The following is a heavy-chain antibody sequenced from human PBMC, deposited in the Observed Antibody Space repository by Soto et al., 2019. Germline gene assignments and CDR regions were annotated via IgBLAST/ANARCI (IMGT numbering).Heavy chain of an antibody. V-gene: IGHV3-30*03. D-gene: IGHD1-1*01. CDR3: ATGLDNPGSTYYYYGMDV. Sequence: PGGSLRLSCAASGFTFSSYGMHWVRQAPGNGLEWVAVISYDGSNKYYADSVKGRFTISRDNSENTLYLQMNSLRAEDTAVYYCATGLDNPGSTYYYYGMDVWGQGTTVTVSS. CDR1: GFTFSSYG. CDR2: ISYDGSNK. J-gene: IGHJ6*02.